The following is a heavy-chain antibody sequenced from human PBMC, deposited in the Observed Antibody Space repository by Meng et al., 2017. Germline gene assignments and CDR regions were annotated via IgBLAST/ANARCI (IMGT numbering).Heavy chain of an antibody. J-gene: IGHJ5*02. CDR2: INPNSGGT. CDR1: GYTFTGYY. V-gene: IGHV1-2*06. CDR3: ARDRGSGWSKGA. Sequence: QVQLVQSGAEGKKPGACVKVSCKASGYTFTGYYLHWVRQAPGQGLEWMGRINPNSGGTDYAQKFQGRVTVTRDTSITTAYMELSRLRSDDTAVYYCARDRGSGWSKGAWGQGTLVTVSS. D-gene: IGHD6-19*01.